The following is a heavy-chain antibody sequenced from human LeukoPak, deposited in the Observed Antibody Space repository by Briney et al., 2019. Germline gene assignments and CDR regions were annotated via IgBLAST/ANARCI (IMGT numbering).Heavy chain of an antibody. CDR2: INHSGST. D-gene: IGHD6-6*01. CDR3: ARIRGSSSSGDY. V-gene: IGHV4-34*01. Sequence: SETLSLTCAVYGVSFSGYYWSWIRQPPGKGLEWIGEINHSGSTNYNPSLKSRVTISVDTSKNQFSLKLSSVTAADTAVYYCARIRGSSSSGDYWGQGTLVTVSS. J-gene: IGHJ4*02. CDR1: GVSFSGYY.